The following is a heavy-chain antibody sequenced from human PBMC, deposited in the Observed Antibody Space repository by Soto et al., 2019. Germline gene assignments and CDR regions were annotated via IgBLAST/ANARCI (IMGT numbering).Heavy chain of an antibody. D-gene: IGHD2-15*01. CDR2: ISGSGGST. J-gene: IGHJ4*02. Sequence: GGSLRLSCAASGFTFSSYAMSWVRQAPGKGLEWVSAISGSGGSTYYADSVKGRFTISRDNSKNTLYLQMNSLRAEDTAVYYCAKGSIVVVVAAISFDYWGQGTLVTASS. V-gene: IGHV3-23*01. CDR1: GFTFSSYA. CDR3: AKGSIVVVVAAISFDY.